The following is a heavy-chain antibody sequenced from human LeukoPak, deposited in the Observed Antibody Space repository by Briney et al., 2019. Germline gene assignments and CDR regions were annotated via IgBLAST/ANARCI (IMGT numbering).Heavy chain of an antibody. V-gene: IGHV3-7*01. CDR1: GFTFSSYW. CDR3: ARGLYPVTYYYDSSGRWAFDY. Sequence: GGSLRLSCAASGFTFSSYWMSWVRQAPGKGLEWVANIKQDGSEKYYVDSVKGRFTISRDNAKNSLYLQMNSLRAEDTAVYYCARGLYPVTYYYDSSGRWAFDYWGQGTLVTVSS. CDR2: IKQDGSEK. J-gene: IGHJ4*02. D-gene: IGHD3-22*01.